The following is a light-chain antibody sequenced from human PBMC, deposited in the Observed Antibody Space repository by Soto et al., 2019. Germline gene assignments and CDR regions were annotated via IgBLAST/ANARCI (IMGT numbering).Light chain of an antibody. CDR1: QSVSSSY. CDR2: GAS. J-gene: IGKJ1*01. V-gene: IGKV3D-15*01. CDR3: QQYNNWPLT. Sequence: IVLTQSPVTLSVSPGERVTLSCRTSQSVSSSYLAWYQQKPGQAPRLLIYGASSRATGIPDRFSGSGSGTDFTLTISSLQSEDFAVYYCQQYNNWPLTFGQGTKVDIK.